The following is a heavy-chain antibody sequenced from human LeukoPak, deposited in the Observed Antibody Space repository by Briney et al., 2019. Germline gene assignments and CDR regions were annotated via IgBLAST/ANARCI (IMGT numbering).Heavy chain of an antibody. CDR3: ARETTLMGYSSGLGFNY. CDR1: GGSISNYS. D-gene: IGHD6-19*01. CDR2: IYSSGTT. Sequence: SETLSLTCAVSGGSISNYSWNWIRQPAGKGLEWIGHIYSSGTTNYNPSLNSRVTISVDTSKNHFSLKLSSVTAADTAVYYCARETTLMGYSSGLGFNYWGQGALVTVSS. V-gene: IGHV4-4*07. J-gene: IGHJ4*02.